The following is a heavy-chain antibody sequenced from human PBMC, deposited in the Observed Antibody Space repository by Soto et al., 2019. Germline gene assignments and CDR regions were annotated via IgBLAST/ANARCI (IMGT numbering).Heavy chain of an antibody. CDR2: IYHSGST. CDR1: GGSISSGGYS. J-gene: IGHJ5*02. V-gene: IGHV4-30-2*01. D-gene: IGHD1-1*01. Sequence: QLQLRESGSGLVRPSQTLSLTCAVSGGSISSGGYSWNWIRPPPGKGLEWIGYIYHSGSTLYNPSLKSRVTISVDKSKNQFSLKLSSVTAADTAVYYCARDQLEGNWFDPWGQGTLVTVSS. CDR3: ARDQLEGNWFDP.